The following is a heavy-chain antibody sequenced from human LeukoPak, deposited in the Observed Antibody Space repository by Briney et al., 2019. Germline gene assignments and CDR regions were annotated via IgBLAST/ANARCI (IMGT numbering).Heavy chain of an antibody. J-gene: IGHJ1*01. CDR3: ARISPLSYYDSSGYYPKPGYFQH. CDR2: IYHSGST. Sequence: PSETLSLTCAVSGYSISSGYYWGWIRQPPGKGLEWIGSIYHSGSTYYNPSLKSRVTISVDTSKNQFSLKLSSVTAADTAVYYCARISPLSYYDSSGYYPKPGYFQHWGQGTLVTVSS. V-gene: IGHV4-38-2*01. D-gene: IGHD3-22*01. CDR1: GYSISSGYY.